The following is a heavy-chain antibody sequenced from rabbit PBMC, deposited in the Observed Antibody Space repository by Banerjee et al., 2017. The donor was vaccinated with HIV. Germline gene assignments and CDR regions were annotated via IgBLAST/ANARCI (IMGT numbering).Heavy chain of an antibody. Sequence: QEQLEESGGDLVKPEGSLTLTCTASGFSFSSSYYMGWVRQAPGKGLEWIGCIGTGSSGTTYYASWAKGRFTCSKTSSTTVTLQMSSLTAADTATYFCARDSQYASYAGFGYATLDYGMDLWGQGTLVTVS. V-gene: IGHV1S45*01. D-gene: IGHD6-1*01. CDR3: ARDSQYASYAGFGYATLDYGMDL. CDR1: GFSFSSSYY. CDR2: IGTGSSGTT. J-gene: IGHJ6*01.